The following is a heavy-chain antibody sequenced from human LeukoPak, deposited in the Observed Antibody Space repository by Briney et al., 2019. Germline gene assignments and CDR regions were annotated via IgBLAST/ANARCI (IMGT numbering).Heavy chain of an antibody. J-gene: IGHJ5*02. V-gene: IGHV3-7*01. CDR3: VKDAGTA. D-gene: IGHD2-8*02. Sequence: GGSLRLSCAASGFTFSNNWMSWVRQAPGKGLECVANIKKDGSEKYYINSVKGRFTISRDNAKNSLYLQMNSLRAEDTALYYCVKDAGTAWGQGTLVTVSS. CDR1: GFTFSNNW. CDR2: IKKDGSEK.